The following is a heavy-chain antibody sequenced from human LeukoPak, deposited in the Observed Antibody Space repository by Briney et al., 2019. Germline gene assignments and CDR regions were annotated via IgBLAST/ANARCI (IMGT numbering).Heavy chain of an antibody. Sequence: GRSLRLSCAASGFTLSSYGMHWVRQAPGKGLEWVAVIWYDGSNKYYADSVKGRFTISRDNSKNTLYLQMNSLRAEDTAVYYCAKERIAAAEIDYWGQGTLVTVSS. CDR2: IWYDGSNK. CDR3: AKERIAAAEIDY. J-gene: IGHJ4*02. CDR1: GFTLSSYG. V-gene: IGHV3-33*06. D-gene: IGHD6-13*01.